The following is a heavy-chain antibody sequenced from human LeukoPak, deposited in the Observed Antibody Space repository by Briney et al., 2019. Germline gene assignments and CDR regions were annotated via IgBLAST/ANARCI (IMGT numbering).Heavy chain of an antibody. Sequence: ASVKVSCKASGYTFTGYYMHWVRQAPGQGLEWMGWINPNSGGTNYAQKFQGWVTMTRDTSTSTVYMELSSLRSEDTAVYYCARSMTKGIAVALGYWGQETLVTVSS. D-gene: IGHD6-19*01. CDR2: INPNSGGT. J-gene: IGHJ4*02. CDR3: ARSMTKGIAVALGY. CDR1: GYTFTGYY. V-gene: IGHV1-2*04.